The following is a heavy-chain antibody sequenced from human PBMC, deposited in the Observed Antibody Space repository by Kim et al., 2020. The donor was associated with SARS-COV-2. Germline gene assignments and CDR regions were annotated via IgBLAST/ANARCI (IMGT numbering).Heavy chain of an antibody. CDR1: GYTLTELS. V-gene: IGHV1-24*01. CDR2: FDPEDGET. Sequence: ASVKVSCKVSGYTLTELSMHWVRQAPGKGLEWMGGFDPEDGETIYAQKFQGRVTMTEDTSTDTAYMELSSLRSEDTAVYYCATDRQVSGPRRIAAFDIWGQGTMVTVSS. D-gene: IGHD2-21*01. J-gene: IGHJ3*02. CDR3: ATDRQVSGPRRIAAFDI.